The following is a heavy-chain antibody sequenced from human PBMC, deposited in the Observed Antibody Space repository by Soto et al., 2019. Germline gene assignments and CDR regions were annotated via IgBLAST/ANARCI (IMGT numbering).Heavy chain of an antibody. CDR3: ACAFGLSYDYVWGSTSSGY. CDR2: IIPIFGTA. V-gene: IGHV1-69*01. D-gene: IGHD3-16*01. J-gene: IGHJ4*02. CDR1: GGTFRSYA. Sequence: QVQLVQSGAEVKKPGSSVKVSCKASGGTFRSYAISWVRQAPGQGIEWMGGIIPIFGTANYAQKFQGRVTITADESTSTAYMELSSLRSEYTAVYYCACAFGLSYDYVWGSTSSGYWGQGTLVTVSS.